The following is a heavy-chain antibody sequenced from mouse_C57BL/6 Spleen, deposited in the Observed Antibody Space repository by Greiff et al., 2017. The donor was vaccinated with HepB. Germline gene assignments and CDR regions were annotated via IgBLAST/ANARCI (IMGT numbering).Heavy chain of an antibody. CDR3: ARLRFQYYYAMDY. CDR2: IYPGSGST. J-gene: IGHJ4*01. V-gene: IGHV1-55*01. CDR1: GYTFTSYW. Sequence: VKLMESGAELVKPGASVKMSCKASGYTFTSYWITWVKQRPGQGLEWIGDIYPGSGSTNYNEKFKSKATLTVDTSSSTAYMQLSSLTSEDSAVYYCARLRFQYYYAMDYWGQGTSVTVSS.